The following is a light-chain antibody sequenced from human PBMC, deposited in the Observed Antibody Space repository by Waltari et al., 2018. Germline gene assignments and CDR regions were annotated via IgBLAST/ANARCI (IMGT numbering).Light chain of an antibody. Sequence: QSALTQPASVSGSPGQSITISCTGTNSDVGAYNYVSWYRQAQGKAPNLMIYEVNNRPSGVSHRFSRSKSGNTASLTISGLQAEDEADYFCNSYTSSTTQVFGTGTKVTVL. CDR3: NSYTSSTTQV. CDR2: EVN. J-gene: IGLJ1*01. V-gene: IGLV2-14*01. CDR1: NSDVGAYNY.